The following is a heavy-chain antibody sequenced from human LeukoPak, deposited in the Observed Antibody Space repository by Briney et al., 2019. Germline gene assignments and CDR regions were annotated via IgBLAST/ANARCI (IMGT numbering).Heavy chain of an antibody. J-gene: IGHJ4*02. CDR1: GFTFSGHA. CDR2: IWYDGSIK. D-gene: IGHD5-24*01. V-gene: IGHV3-33*01. CDR3: AREMGVEMATISHFDY. Sequence: PGRSLRLSCAASGFTFSGHAMHWVRQAPGKGLEWVAIIWYDGSIKYYEDSVKGRFTISRDNSKNTLYLQMNSLRAEDTAVYYCAREMGVEMATISHFDYWGQGTLVTVSS.